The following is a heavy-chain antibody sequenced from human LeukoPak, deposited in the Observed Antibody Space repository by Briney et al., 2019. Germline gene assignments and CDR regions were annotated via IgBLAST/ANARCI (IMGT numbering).Heavy chain of an antibody. CDR1: GYTFTGYY. Sequence: PWASVKVSCKASGYTFTGYYMHWVRQAPGQGLEWMGWINPNSGGTNYAQKFQGRVTMTRDTSTSTAYMELSRLRSDDTAVYYCAGPLDYYDSSGYYPDAFDIWGQGTMVTVSS. V-gene: IGHV1-2*02. J-gene: IGHJ3*02. D-gene: IGHD3-22*01. CDR2: INPNSGGT. CDR3: AGPLDYYDSSGYYPDAFDI.